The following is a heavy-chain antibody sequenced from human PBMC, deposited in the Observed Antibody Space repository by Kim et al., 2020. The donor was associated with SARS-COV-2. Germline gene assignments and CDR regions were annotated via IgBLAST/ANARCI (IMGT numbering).Heavy chain of an antibody. CDR3: ARAWVATTNAFDI. D-gene: IGHD5-12*01. J-gene: IGHJ3*02. Sequence: ASVKVSCKASGYTFTGYYMHWVRQAPGQGLEWMGWINPNSGGTNYAQKFQGWVTMTRDTSISTAYMELSRLRSDDTAVYYCARAWVATTNAFDIWGQGTMVTVSS. V-gene: IGHV1-2*04. CDR2: INPNSGGT. CDR1: GYTFTGYY.